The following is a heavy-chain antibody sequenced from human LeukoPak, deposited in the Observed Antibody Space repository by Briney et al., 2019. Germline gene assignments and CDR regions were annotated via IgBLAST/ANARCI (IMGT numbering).Heavy chain of an antibody. CDR2: ISWNSGSI. V-gene: IGHV3-9*03. CDR3: AKATGLYYYYYMDV. J-gene: IGHJ6*03. CDR1: GFTFDDYA. Sequence: PGGSLRLSCAASGFTFDDYAMHWVRQAPGKGLEWVSGISWNSGSIGYADSVRGRFTISRDNAKNSLYLQMNSLRAEDMALYYCAKATGLYYYYYMDVWGKGTTVTVSS.